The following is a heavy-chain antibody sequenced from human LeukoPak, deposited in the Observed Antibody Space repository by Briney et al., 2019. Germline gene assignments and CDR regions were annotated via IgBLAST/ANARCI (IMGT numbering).Heavy chain of an antibody. Sequence: GGALTLSCAASGVTFNVYTMDWARQAPGKGLEWVSSISSTSAYIYYADSVKGRFTISRDNAKKSLYLQMGSLRAEDTALYYCATTPQDISFCGQGTLVTVSS. CDR3: ATTPQDISF. D-gene: IGHD2-15*01. CDR1: GVTFNVYT. V-gene: IGHV3-21*01. CDR2: ISSTSAYI. J-gene: IGHJ4*02.